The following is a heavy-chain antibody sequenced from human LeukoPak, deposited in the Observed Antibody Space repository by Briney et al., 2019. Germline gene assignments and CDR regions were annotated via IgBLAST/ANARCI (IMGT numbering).Heavy chain of an antibody. V-gene: IGHV3-23*01. CDR2: MSSTGGGT. CDR3: AKDLSGSSIERGYMDV. Sequence: GGTLRLSCEASGSTFSSYGMNWVRQAPGKGLEWVSSMSSTGGGTYYADSVKGRFTISRDNSKNTLYLQMNSLRAEDTAVYYCAKDLSGSSIERGYMDVWGKGTTVTVSS. J-gene: IGHJ6*03. D-gene: IGHD1-26*01. CDR1: GSTFSSYG.